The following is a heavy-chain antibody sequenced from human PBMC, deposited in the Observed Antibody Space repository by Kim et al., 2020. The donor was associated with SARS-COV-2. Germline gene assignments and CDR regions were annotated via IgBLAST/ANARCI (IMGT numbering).Heavy chain of an antibody. V-gene: IGHV4-39*01. CDR1: GGSISSSSYY. CDR3: ARHTRGELLGGNFDY. D-gene: IGHD1-26*01. CDR2: IYYSGST. J-gene: IGHJ4*02. Sequence: SETLSLTCTVSGGSISSSSYYWGWIRQPPGKGLEWIGSIYYSGSTYYNPSLKSRVTISVDTSKNQFSLKLSSVTAADTTVYYCARHTRGELLGGNFDYWGQGTLVTVSS.